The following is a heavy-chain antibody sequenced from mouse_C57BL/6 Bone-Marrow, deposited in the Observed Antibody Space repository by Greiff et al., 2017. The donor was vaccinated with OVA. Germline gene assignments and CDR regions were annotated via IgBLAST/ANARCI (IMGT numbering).Heavy chain of an antibody. CDR1: GYAFSSSW. CDR3: ARDYYDWYFDV. D-gene: IGHD2-1*01. Sequence: VMLVESGPELVKPGASVKISCKASGYAFSSSWMNWVKQRPGKGLEWIGRIYPGDGDTNYNGKFKGKATLTADKSSSTAYMQLSSLTSEDSAVYFCARDYYDWYFDVWGTGTTVTVSS. J-gene: IGHJ1*03. V-gene: IGHV1-82*01. CDR2: IYPGDGDT.